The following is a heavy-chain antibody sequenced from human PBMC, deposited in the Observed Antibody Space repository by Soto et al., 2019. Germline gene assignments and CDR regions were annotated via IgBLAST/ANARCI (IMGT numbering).Heavy chain of an antibody. V-gene: IGHV4-39*01. CDR1: GGSVSSSSYY. D-gene: IGHD2-15*01. CDR2: VYYSGST. Sequence: TSETLSLTCTVSGGSVSSSSYYWGWVRQPPGKGLEWIGSVYYSGSTYYNPSLESRVTISVDTYKNQFSLKLSSVTAADTAVYYCARHQIVVVVAATLDWFDPWGQGTLVTVSS. CDR3: ARHQIVVVVAATLDWFDP. J-gene: IGHJ5*02.